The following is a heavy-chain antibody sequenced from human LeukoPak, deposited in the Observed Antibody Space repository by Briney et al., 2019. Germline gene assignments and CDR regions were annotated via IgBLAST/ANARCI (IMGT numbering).Heavy chain of an antibody. Sequence: PSETLSLTCTVSGGSISSYYWSWIRQPAGKGLEWIGRIYTSGSTNYNPSLKSRVTISVDTSKKQFSLKLRSVTAADTAVYYCARAQRGYSYGYGYYYYMDVWGKGTTVTVSS. CDR1: GGSISSYY. J-gene: IGHJ6*03. CDR2: IYTSGST. V-gene: IGHV4-4*07. CDR3: ARAQRGYSYGYGYYYYMDV. D-gene: IGHD5-18*01.